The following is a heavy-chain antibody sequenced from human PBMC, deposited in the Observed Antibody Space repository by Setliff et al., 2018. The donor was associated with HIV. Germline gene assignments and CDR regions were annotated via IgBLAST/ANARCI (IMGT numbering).Heavy chain of an antibody. Sequence: PSETLSLTCTVSGDSVSTRNSFWSWIRQHPGKGLEWIGYIYYSGSTYYNPSLKSLVTISVDTSKNQFYLKLSSVTAADTAVYYCVRETAGKYGAGRYMDVWGKGTTVTVSS. V-gene: IGHV4-31*01. CDR2: IYYSGST. J-gene: IGHJ6*03. CDR1: GDSVSTRNSF. D-gene: IGHD3-10*01. CDR3: VRETAGKYGAGRYMDV.